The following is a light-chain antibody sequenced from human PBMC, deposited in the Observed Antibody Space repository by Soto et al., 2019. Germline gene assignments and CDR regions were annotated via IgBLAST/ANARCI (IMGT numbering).Light chain of an antibody. CDR1: RSLSSSY. V-gene: IGKV3-20*01. Sequence: EIVLTQSPGTLSLSPGERATLSCRASRSLSSSYVVWYQQKPGQAPRLLIYAASRRATGIPARFSGSGSATEYTLTIRKLEPEDFAVYYCQQQGTFGQGTKLEIK. CDR2: AAS. CDR3: QQQGT. J-gene: IGKJ2*01.